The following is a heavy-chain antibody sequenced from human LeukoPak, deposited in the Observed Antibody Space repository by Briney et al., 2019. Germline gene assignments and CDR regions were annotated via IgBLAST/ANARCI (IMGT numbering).Heavy chain of an antibody. CDR3: ARKDGIFDC. Sequence: QPGGSLRLSCAASGLTFSSYAMNWVRQSPGKGLEWVSVISGSGGSATYADSVKGRFTISRDNSKNTLYLQMNSLRVEDTAVYYCARKDGIFDCWGQGTLVTVSS. J-gene: IGHJ4*02. CDR1: GLTFSSYA. V-gene: IGHV3-23*01. CDR2: ISGSGGSA. D-gene: IGHD2-15*01.